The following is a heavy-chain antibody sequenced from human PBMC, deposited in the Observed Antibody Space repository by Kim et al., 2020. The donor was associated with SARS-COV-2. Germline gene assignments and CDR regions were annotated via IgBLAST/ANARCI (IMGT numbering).Heavy chain of an antibody. D-gene: IGHD5-18*01. CDR1: GGTFSNYA. CDR3: TLDHVDTAMVLYYYGVDV. V-gene: IGHV1-69*13. Sequence: SVKVSCKASGGTFSNYAISWVRQAPGQGLEWMGGIIPIYGTPNYAQKFQGRVTITADESTNTAYMEVSSLIFEDTAIYYCTLDHVDTAMVLYYYGVDVWGQGTTVTVSS. CDR2: IIPIYGTP. J-gene: IGHJ6*02.